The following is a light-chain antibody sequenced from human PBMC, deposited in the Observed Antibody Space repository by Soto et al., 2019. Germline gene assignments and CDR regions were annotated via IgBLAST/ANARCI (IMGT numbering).Light chain of an antibody. Sequence: EIVMTQSPATLSVSPGERATLSCRASQSVSSNLAWYQQKPSQAPRLLIYGATSRATGIPDRFSGSGSGTDFTLTISRLEPEDFAVYCCQQYGSSPRTFGQGTKVDIK. CDR1: QSVSSN. CDR2: GAT. J-gene: IGKJ1*01. CDR3: QQYGSSPRT. V-gene: IGKV3-20*01.